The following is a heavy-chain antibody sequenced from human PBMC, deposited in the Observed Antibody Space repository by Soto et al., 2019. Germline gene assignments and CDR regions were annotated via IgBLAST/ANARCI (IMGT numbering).Heavy chain of an antibody. V-gene: IGHV1-18*01. CDR2: ISAYTDNP. J-gene: IGHJ5*02. Sequence: QVQLVQSGGEVKKPGASVKVSCKASGYTFTNYGVTWVRQAPGQGLEWMGWISAYTDNPNYAQKFQGRVIMTIDTSTTTAYMDLRSLTSDDTAVYYCARVIPGTEAWFGPWCQGTLVTVSS. D-gene: IGHD2-2*01. CDR1: GYTFTNYG. CDR3: ARVIPGTEAWFGP.